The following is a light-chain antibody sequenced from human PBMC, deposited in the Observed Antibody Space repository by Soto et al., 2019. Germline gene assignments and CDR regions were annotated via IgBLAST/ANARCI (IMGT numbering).Light chain of an antibody. Sequence: EIVMTHSPAPLSVPVGERATLSCMASQSVSSNLAWYQLKPGQAPRLLIYGAFTRATGIPARFSGSGSGTEFTLTISGLQSEDFAVYYCQQYNNWPPITLGEGTRLEIK. V-gene: IGKV3-15*01. CDR1: QSVSSN. J-gene: IGKJ5*01. CDR2: GAF. CDR3: QQYNNWPPIT.